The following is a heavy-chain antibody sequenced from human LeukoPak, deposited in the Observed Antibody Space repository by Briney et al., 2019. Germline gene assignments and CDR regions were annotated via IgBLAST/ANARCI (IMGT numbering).Heavy chain of an antibody. Sequence: GGSLRLSWAASGFTFSSYEMNWVRQAPGKGLEWVSYISSSGSTIYYADSVKGRFTISRDNAKNSLYLQMNSLRAEDTAVYYCARRRYSGSSQHFDYWGQGTLVTVSS. CDR3: ARRRYSGSSQHFDY. CDR2: ISSSGSTI. D-gene: IGHD1-26*01. V-gene: IGHV3-48*03. CDR1: GFTFSSYE. J-gene: IGHJ4*02.